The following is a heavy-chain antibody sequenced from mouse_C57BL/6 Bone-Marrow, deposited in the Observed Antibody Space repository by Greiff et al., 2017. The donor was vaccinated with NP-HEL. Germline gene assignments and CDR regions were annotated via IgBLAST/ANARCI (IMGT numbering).Heavy chain of an antibody. D-gene: IGHD2-3*01. CDR2: IYPSDSET. Sequence: QVQLQQPGAELVRPGSSVKLSCKASGYTFTSYWMDWVKQRPGQGLEWIGNIYPSDSETHYNQKFKDKATLTVDKSSSTAYMQLSSLTSEDSAVYYCARDGYYWFAYWGQGTLVTVSA. J-gene: IGHJ3*01. CDR3: ARDGYYWFAY. CDR1: GYTFTSYW. V-gene: IGHV1-61*01.